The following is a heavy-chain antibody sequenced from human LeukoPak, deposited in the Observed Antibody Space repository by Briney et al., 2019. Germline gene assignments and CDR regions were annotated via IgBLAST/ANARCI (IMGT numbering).Heavy chain of an antibody. D-gene: IGHD3-3*01. V-gene: IGHV3-49*03. Sequence: GGSLRLSCTASGFTFGDYAMSWFRQAPGKGLEWVGFIRSKAYGGTTEYAASVKGRFTISRDDSKSIAYLQMNSLKTEDTAVYYCTRDDRGYYRNYYYGMDVWGQGTTVTVSS. J-gene: IGHJ6*02. CDR1: GFTFGDYA. CDR3: TRDDRGYYRNYYYGMDV. CDR2: IRSKAYGGTT.